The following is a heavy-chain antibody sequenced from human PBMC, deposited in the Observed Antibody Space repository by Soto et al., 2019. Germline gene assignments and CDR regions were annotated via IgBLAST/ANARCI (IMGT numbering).Heavy chain of an antibody. D-gene: IGHD6-13*01. CDR1: GFTFDDYA. J-gene: IGHJ3*02. CDR2: ISWNSGSI. CDR3: AKPLSSWYGYAFDI. V-gene: IGHV3-9*01. Sequence: EVQLVESGGGLVQPGRSLRLSCAAPGFTFDDYAMHWVRQAPGKGLEWVSGISWNSGSIGYADSVKGRFTISRDNAKNSLYLQMNSLRAEDTALYYCAKPLSSWYGYAFDIWGQGTMVTVSS.